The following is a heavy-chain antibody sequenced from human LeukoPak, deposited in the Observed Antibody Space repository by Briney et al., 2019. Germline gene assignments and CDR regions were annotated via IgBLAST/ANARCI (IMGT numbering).Heavy chain of an antibody. CDR3: ARGSGSLDV. CDR1: GFTFSSYE. J-gene: IGHJ6*04. V-gene: IGHV3-48*03. D-gene: IGHD3-10*01. Sequence: GGSLRLSCAASGFTFSSYEMNWVRQAPGKGLEWVSYISSSSSTIYYADSVKGRFTISRDNAKNSLYLRMNSLRAEDTAVYYCARGSGSLDVWGKGTTVTVSS. CDR2: ISSSSSTI.